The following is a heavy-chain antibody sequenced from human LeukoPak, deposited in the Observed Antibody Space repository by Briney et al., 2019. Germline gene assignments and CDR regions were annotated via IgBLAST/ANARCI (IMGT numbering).Heavy chain of an antibody. V-gene: IGHV3-48*03. Sequence: GGSLRLSCAASGFSLRTYEMKWVRQAPGKGLEWVSYISSSGSTTYYADSVKGRFTISRDNAKNSLSLQMNSLRVEDTAVYYCARGVPARRFDYWGQGTLVTVSS. CDR2: ISSSGSTT. CDR1: GFSLRTYE. CDR3: ARGVPARRFDY. J-gene: IGHJ4*02.